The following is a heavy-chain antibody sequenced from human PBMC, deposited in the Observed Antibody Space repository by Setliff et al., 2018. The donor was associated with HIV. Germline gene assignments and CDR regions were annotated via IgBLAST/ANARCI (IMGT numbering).Heavy chain of an antibody. CDR2: IYYSGSI. Sequence: SETLSLTCTVSGGSISSSSYYWGWIRQPPGKGLEWIGSIYYSGSIYYNPSLRSRVTISVDTSKNQFSLKLSSVTAADTAVYYCARGVTDGYSYGNDAFDIWGQGTMVTVSS. CDR1: GGSISSSSYY. V-gene: IGHV4-39*01. CDR3: ARGVTDGYSYGNDAFDI. J-gene: IGHJ3*02. D-gene: IGHD5-18*01.